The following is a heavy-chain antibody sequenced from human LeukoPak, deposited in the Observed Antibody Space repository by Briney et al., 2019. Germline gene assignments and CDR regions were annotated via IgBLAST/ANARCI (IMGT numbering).Heavy chain of an antibody. V-gene: IGHV3-66*01. J-gene: IGHJ4*02. CDR2: IYGADTI. CDR1: GFTFSRYA. CDR3: ARGARGAYFDY. D-gene: IGHD4/OR15-4a*01. Sequence: GGSLRLSCAASGFTFSRYAMSWVRQAPGKGLECVSDIYGADTINYEDFVKDRFTISRDSNRNILYLQMNSVRAEDTAVYYCARGARGAYFDYWGQGTLVTVSS.